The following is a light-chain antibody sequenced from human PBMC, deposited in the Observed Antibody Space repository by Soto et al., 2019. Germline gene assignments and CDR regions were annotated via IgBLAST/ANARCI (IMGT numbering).Light chain of an antibody. CDR1: SSDFGAYNY. CDR2: DVN. CDR3: CSFAGANNFALYV. J-gene: IGLJ1*01. Sequence: ALTQPPSVSGSPGQSVAISCTGTSSDFGAYNYVFWYQHHPGKAPKLIIFDVNKRPSGVPDRLSGSKSGNTAYLTISGLQPDDETDYHCCSFAGANNFALYVFGTGTKVTVL. V-gene: IGLV2-11*01.